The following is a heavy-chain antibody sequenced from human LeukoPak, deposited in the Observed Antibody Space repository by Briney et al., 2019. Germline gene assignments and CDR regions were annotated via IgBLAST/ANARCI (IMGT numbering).Heavy chain of an antibody. Sequence: PGGSLKPSCAASGLTVSSTYMSWVRQAPGKGLEWVSVFYSGGATYYADSVRGRFTISRDNSKNSLYLQMDSLRAEDTAVYYCAACGDGYNYFDYWGQGILVTVSS. CDR3: AACGDGYNYFDY. D-gene: IGHD5-24*01. V-gene: IGHV3-66*01. CDR1: GLTVSSTY. J-gene: IGHJ4*02. CDR2: FYSGGAT.